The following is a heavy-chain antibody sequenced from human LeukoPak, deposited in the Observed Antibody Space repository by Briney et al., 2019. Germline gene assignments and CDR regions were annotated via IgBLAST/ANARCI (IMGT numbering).Heavy chain of an antibody. D-gene: IGHD3-10*01. CDR2: ISTSSSYI. Sequence: GGSLRLSCAASGFTFSSYRMNWVRQAPGEGLEWVSSISTSSSYIYYTDSMKGRFTIYRDNAKNSLYLQMNSLRAEDTAVYYCARDAYGRDYFDYWGQGTLVTVSS. J-gene: IGHJ4*02. V-gene: IGHV3-21*06. CDR1: GFTFSSYR. CDR3: ARDAYGRDYFDY.